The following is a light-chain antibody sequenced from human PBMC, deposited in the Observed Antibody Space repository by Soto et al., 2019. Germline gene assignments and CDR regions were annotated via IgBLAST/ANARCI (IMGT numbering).Light chain of an antibody. J-gene: IGKJ4*01. CDR3: QQYDNLLT. V-gene: IGKV1-33*01. CDR1: QDISNY. CDR2: DAS. Sequence: DIQMTQSPSSLSASVGDRVTITCQASQDISNYLNWYPQNPGKAPKLLIYDASNLETGVPSRFSGSGSGTDFTFPISSMQPEDIATYYCQQYDNLLTFGGGTKVEIK.